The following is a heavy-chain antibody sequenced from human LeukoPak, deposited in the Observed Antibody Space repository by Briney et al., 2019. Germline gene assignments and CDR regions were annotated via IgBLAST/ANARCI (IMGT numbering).Heavy chain of an antibody. J-gene: IGHJ4*02. V-gene: IGHV3-23*01. CDR3: AKYYAARSRSFDF. Sequence: GGSLRLSCAASGFTFSSYAMTWVRQSPGKGLEWVSVIGSGGDTYYSDSVQGRFTISRDNSENTLYLQMNSLRADDTAVYYCAKYYAARSRSFDFWGQGTLVTVSS. CDR1: GFTFSSYA. D-gene: IGHD3-10*01. CDR2: IGSGGDT.